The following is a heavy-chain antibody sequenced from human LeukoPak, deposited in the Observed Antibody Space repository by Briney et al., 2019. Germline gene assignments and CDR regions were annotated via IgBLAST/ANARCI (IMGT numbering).Heavy chain of an antibody. CDR1: GGSISSGGYY. V-gene: IGHV4-31*03. CDR2: IYYSGST. J-gene: IGHJ4*02. D-gene: IGHD3-10*01. CDR3: ARGRMVREPEDY. Sequence: SQTLSLTCTVSGGSISSGGYYWSWIRQHPRKGLEWIGYIYYSGSTYYNPSLKSRVTISVDTSKNQFSLKLSSVTAADTAVYYCARGRMVREPEDYWGQGTLVTVSS.